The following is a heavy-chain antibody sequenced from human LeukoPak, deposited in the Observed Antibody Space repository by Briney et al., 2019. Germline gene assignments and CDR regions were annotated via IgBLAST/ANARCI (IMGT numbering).Heavy chain of an antibody. CDR1: GGSISSGSYY. Sequence: PSETLSLTCTVSGGSISSGSYYWRWIRQPAGKGLEWIGRIYTSGSTNYNPSLKSRVTISVDTSKNQFSLKLSSVTAADTAVYYCASSRGGSWFDPWGQGTLVTVSS. CDR3: ASSRGGSWFDP. D-gene: IGHD3-16*01. V-gene: IGHV4-61*02. J-gene: IGHJ5*02. CDR2: IYTSGST.